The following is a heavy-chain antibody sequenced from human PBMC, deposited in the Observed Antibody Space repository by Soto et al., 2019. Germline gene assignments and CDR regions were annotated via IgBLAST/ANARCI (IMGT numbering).Heavy chain of an antibody. Sequence: ASVKVSCKASGYTFSGFYMHWVLQAPGQGLEWMGWINPNSGGTKSAEKFQGRVTMTRDTSISTAYMELSRLTSDDTAVYYCASAAVTGTAGLDFWGQGTQVTVSS. CDR1: GYTFSGFY. CDR2: INPNSGGT. V-gene: IGHV1-2*02. J-gene: IGHJ4*02. CDR3: ASAAVTGTAGLDF. D-gene: IGHD6-19*01.